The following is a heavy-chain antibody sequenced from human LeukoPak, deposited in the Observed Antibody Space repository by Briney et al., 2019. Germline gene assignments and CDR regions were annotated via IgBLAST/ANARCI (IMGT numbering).Heavy chain of an antibody. D-gene: IGHD5-18*01. Sequence: TGGSLRLSCAASAFTFSTYWMTWVRQAPGKGLEWVANIKQDGSEIYYVDSVKGRFTISRDNTKNSLYLQMNSLRAEDTAVYYCARGRVQLWLTYWGQGTLVTVSS. CDR3: ARGRVQLWLTY. CDR1: AFTFSTYW. J-gene: IGHJ4*02. V-gene: IGHV3-7*01. CDR2: IKQDGSEI.